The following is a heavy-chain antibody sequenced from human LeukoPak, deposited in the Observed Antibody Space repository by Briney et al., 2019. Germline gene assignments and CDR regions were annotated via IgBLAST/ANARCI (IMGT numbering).Heavy chain of an antibody. V-gene: IGHV4-34*01. CDR3: ARAVIQYYDSSGYCDY. CDR1: GGSFSGYY. D-gene: IGHD3-22*01. CDR2: INHSGST. J-gene: IGHJ4*02. Sequence: SETLSLTCAVYGGSFSGYYWSWIRQPPGKGLEWIGEINHSGSTNYNPSLKSRVTISVDTSKNQFSLKLSSVTAADTAVYYCARAVIQYYDSSGYCDYWGQGTLVTVSS.